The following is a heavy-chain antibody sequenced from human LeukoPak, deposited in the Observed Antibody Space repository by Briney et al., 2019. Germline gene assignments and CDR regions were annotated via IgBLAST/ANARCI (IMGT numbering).Heavy chain of an antibody. V-gene: IGHV3-53*01. CDR1: GFTVSNTF. J-gene: IGHJ4*02. Sequence: GGSLRLSCAASGFTVSNTFMSWVRQAPGKWLEWVSVIYSVGTTHYADSVKGRFTISRDNSKNTLYLQMNSLRAEDTAVYYCARGSGWLDHWGQGTLVTVSS. CDR2: IYSVGTT. D-gene: IGHD6-19*01. CDR3: ARGSGWLDH.